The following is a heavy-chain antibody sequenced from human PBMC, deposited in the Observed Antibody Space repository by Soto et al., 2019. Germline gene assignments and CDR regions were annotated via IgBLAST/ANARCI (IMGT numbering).Heavy chain of an antibody. CDR3: ASHYDMWSGYLSPVDY. CDR2: ISGNGGST. V-gene: IGHV3-23*01. Sequence: PGGSLRLSCAASGFTFSSYAMSWVRQAPGKGLEWVSDISGNGGSTYYADSVKGRFTISRDNAKNSLYLQMNSLRDEDTAVYYCASHYDMWSGYLSPVDYWGQGTLVTVSS. J-gene: IGHJ4*02. D-gene: IGHD3-3*01. CDR1: GFTFSSYA.